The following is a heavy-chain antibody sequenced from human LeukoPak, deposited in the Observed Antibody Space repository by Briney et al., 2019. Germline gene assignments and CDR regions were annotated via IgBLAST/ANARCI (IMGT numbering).Heavy chain of an antibody. CDR2: LRWDDNK. CDR3: ARMMYGDFVDYFDS. D-gene: IGHD4-17*01. CDR1: GFSLSTSGVC. Sequence: SGPTLVNPTQTLTLTCAFSGFSLSTSGVCVSWIRQAPGKALEWLALLRWDDNKYYSTSLKTRLTVSKDTSRNQVVLTMTNMDPVDTATYYCARMMYGDFVDYFDSWGQGSLVTVSS. J-gene: IGHJ4*02. V-gene: IGHV2-70*01.